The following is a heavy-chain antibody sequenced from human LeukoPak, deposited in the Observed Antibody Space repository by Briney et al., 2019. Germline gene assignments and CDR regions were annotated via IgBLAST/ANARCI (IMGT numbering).Heavy chain of an antibody. J-gene: IGHJ3*02. CDR2: FDPEDGET. D-gene: IGHD6-13*01. Sequence: ASVKVSCKVSGYTLTELSMHWVRQAPGKGLEWMGGFDPEDGETIYAQKFQGRVTMTEDTSTDTAYMELSSLRSEDTAVYYCATDHGQQLVKSGAFDIWGQGTMVTVSS. V-gene: IGHV1-24*01. CDR1: GYTLTELS. CDR3: ATDHGQQLVKSGAFDI.